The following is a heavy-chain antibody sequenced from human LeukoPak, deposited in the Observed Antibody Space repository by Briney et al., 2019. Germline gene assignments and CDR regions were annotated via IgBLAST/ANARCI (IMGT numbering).Heavy chain of an antibody. CDR1: GVSISSYY. V-gene: IGHV4-59*01. CDR3: ARGTSSLDY. Sequence: SETLSHICTVSGVSISSYYWSWIRQPPGKGLEYIGYIYYSGNTNYNPSLKSRVTISVDTSKNQFSLKLSSVTAADTAVYYCARGTSSLDYWSQGTLVTVSS. J-gene: IGHJ4*02. CDR2: IYYSGNT.